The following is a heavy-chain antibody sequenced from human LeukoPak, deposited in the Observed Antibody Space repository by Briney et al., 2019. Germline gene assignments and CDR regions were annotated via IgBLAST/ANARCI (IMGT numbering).Heavy chain of an antibody. Sequence: SETLSLTCSVSGGSISSYCWSWIRQPPGKGLEYIGYIYYSGSTNRNPSLKSRVTISVDTSKDQFSLNLTSVTAADTAVYYCARLKCISTTCPSRYVMDVWGQGTTVTVSS. CDR1: GGSISSYC. D-gene: IGHD2-2*01. CDR2: IYYSGST. J-gene: IGHJ6*02. V-gene: IGHV4-59*01. CDR3: ARLKCISTTCPSRYVMDV.